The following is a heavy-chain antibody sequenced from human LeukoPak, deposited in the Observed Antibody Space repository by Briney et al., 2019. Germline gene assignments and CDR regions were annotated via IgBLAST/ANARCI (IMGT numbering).Heavy chain of an antibody. CDR1: GGSFSGYY. D-gene: IGHD2-2*01. CDR3: ARVMYQPDY. V-gene: IGHV4-34*01. Sequence: PSETLSLTCAVYGGSFSGYYWSWIRQPPGKGLEWIGEINHSGSTNYNPSLKSRVTISVDTSKNQFFLKLSSVTAADTAVYYCARVMYQPDYWGQGTLVTVSS. CDR2: INHSGST. J-gene: IGHJ4*02.